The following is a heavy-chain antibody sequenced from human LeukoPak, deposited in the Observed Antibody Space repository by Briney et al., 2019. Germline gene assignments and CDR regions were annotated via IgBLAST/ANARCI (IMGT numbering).Heavy chain of an antibody. Sequence: RRSGPALVKPTQTLTLTCTFSGFSLSTNGMRVSWIRQTPGKALEWLARIDWDDDKFYSPSLKTRLTISKDTSKNQVVLTMTNMDPVDTATYYCARIGSCGGDRLDFWGQGTLVTVSS. J-gene: IGHJ4*02. V-gene: IGHV2-70*17. CDR1: GFSLSTNGMR. CDR3: ARIGSCGGDRLDF. CDR2: IDWDDDK. D-gene: IGHD2-21*02.